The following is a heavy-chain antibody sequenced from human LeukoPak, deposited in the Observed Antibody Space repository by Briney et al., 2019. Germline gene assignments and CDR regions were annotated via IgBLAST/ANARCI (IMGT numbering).Heavy chain of an antibody. CDR3: ARDPGWEPLYPHDAFDI. Sequence: SETLSLTCTVSGGSISSSSYYWGWIRQPPGKGLEWIGSIYYSGSTYYNPSLKSRVTMSVDTSKNQFSLKLSSVTAADTAVYYCARDPGWEPLYPHDAFDIWGQGTMVTVSS. D-gene: IGHD1-26*01. CDR1: GGSISSSSYY. J-gene: IGHJ3*02. CDR2: IYYSGST. V-gene: IGHV4-39*07.